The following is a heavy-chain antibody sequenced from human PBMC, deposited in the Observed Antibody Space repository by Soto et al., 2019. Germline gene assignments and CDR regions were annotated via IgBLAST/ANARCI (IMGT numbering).Heavy chain of an antibody. V-gene: IGHV4-61*01. Sequence: QVQLQESGPGLVKPSETLSLTCTVSGGSVSSGSYYWSWIRQPPGKGLEWIGYIYYSGSTNYNPSLKSRVTISVDTSHNQFSLRLSSVTAADTAVYYCARDQPAGEFDPWGQGTLVTVSS. D-gene: IGHD2-21*01. J-gene: IGHJ5*02. CDR3: ARDQPAGEFDP. CDR1: GGSVSSGSYY. CDR2: IYYSGST.